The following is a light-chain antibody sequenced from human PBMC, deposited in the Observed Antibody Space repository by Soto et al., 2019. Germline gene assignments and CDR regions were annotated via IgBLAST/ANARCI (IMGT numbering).Light chain of an antibody. CDR3: QSYDSNNPWV. V-gene: IGLV6-57*04. CDR1: SGSIASNY. J-gene: IGLJ3*02. CDR2: EDN. Sequence: NFMLTQPHSVSESPGKTVTISCTRSSGSIASNYVQWYQQRPGRAPTTVIYEDNERPSGVPDRFSGSIDSSSNSASLTISGLSTEDEADYYCQSYDSNNPWVIGGGTKLTVL.